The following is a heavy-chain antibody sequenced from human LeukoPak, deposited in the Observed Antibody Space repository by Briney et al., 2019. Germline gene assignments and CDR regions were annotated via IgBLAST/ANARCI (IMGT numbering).Heavy chain of an antibody. J-gene: IGHJ4*02. V-gene: IGHV2-70*11. Sequence: SGPTLVNPTQTLTLTCTFSGFSLSTSGMCVSWIRQPPGKALEWLARIDWDDDKYYGTSLKTRLTISKDTSKNQVVLTMTNMDPVDTATYYCARTPRDSSGYYSFDYWGQGTLVTVSS. CDR2: IDWDDDK. CDR1: GFSLSTSGMC. D-gene: IGHD3-22*01. CDR3: ARTPRDSSGYYSFDY.